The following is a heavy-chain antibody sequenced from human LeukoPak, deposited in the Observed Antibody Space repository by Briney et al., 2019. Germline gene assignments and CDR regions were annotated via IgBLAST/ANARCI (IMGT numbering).Heavy chain of an antibody. CDR3: ARDNWNDVGDY. Sequence: GGSLRLSCVASGFTFSSYSMNWVRQAPGKGLEWVSSISSSSSYIYYADSVKGRFTISRDNAKNSLYLQMNSLRAEDTAVYYCARDNWNDVGDYWGQGTLVTVSS. J-gene: IGHJ4*02. D-gene: IGHD1-20*01. CDR2: ISSSSSYI. CDR1: GFTFSSYS. V-gene: IGHV3-21*01.